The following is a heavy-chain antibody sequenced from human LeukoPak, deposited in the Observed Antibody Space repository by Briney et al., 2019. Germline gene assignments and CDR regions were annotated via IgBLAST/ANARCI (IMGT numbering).Heavy chain of an antibody. V-gene: IGHV4-34*01. J-gene: IGHJ5*02. Sequence: SETLSLTCAVYGGSFSGYYWSWIRQPPGKGLEWIGEINHSGSTNYNPSLKSRVTISVDTSKNQFSLKLSSVTAADTAVYYCARKSHYYGSGRTPNWFDPWGQGTLVTVSS. CDR2: INHSGST. CDR3: ARKSHYYGSGRTPNWFDP. D-gene: IGHD3-10*01. CDR1: GGSFSGYY.